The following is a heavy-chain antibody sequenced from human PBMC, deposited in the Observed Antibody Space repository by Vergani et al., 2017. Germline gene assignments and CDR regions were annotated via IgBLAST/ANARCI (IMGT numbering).Heavy chain of an antibody. CDR1: GGTFSSYT. CDR3: AAAGPSGGWFAP. Sequence: QVQLVQSGAEVKKPGSSVKVSCKASGGTFSSYTISWVRQAPGQGLEWMGRIIPILGIANYAQKFQGRVTITADKSTSTAYMELSSLRSEDTAVYYCAAAGPSGGWFAPCGQGTLVTVSS. D-gene: IGHD1-14*01. CDR2: IIPILGIA. V-gene: IGHV1-69*02. J-gene: IGHJ5*02.